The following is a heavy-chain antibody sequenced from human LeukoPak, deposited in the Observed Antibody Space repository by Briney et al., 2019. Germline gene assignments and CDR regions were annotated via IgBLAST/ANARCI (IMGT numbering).Heavy chain of an antibody. Sequence: ASVKVSCKASGYTFTSYGISWVRQAPGQGLEWMGWISAYNGNTNYAQKLQGRVTMTTDTSTSTAYMELRSLRSDDTAVYYCARDYDFWSGYPPFDYWGQGTLVTVSS. CDR3: ARDYDFWSGYPPFDY. J-gene: IGHJ4*02. CDR2: ISAYNGNT. CDR1: GYTFTSYG. D-gene: IGHD3-3*01. V-gene: IGHV1-18*01.